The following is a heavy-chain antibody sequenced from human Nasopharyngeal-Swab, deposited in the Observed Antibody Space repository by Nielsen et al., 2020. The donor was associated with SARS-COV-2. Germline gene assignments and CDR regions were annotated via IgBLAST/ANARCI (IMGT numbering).Heavy chain of an antibody. CDR3: SRCGGSCYTGKDY. J-gene: IGHJ4*02. V-gene: IGHV3-73*01. CDR1: GFIFSESA. D-gene: IGHD2-15*01. CDR2: IRSKGNSYAT. Sequence: GESLKISCAASGFIFSESAIHWVRQASGKGLEWVGRIRSKGNSYATEYAASVEGRFTISRDDSKNTAYLQMNSLMTEDTAVYYCSRCGGSCYTGKDYWCQGTLVTVSS.